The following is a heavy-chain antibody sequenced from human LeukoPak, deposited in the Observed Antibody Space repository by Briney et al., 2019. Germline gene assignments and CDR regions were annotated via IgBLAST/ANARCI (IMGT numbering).Heavy chain of an antibody. V-gene: IGHV3-7*01. J-gene: IGHJ4*02. CDR3: ARDWRWLQYPYFDY. CDR1: GFTFSSYW. Sequence: GGSLRLSCAASGFTFSSYWMSWVRQAPGKGLEWVANIKQDGSEKYYVDSVKGRFTISRDNAKNSLYLQMNSLRAEDMAVYYCARDWRWLQYPYFDYWGQGTLVTVSS. D-gene: IGHD5-24*01. CDR2: IKQDGSEK.